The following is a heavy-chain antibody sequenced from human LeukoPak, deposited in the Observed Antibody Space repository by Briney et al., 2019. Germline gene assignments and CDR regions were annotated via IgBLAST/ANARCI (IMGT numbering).Heavy chain of an antibody. CDR2: IYYTGST. J-gene: IGHJ3*02. V-gene: IGHV4-39*01. CDR1: GGSISTSNYY. Sequence: SSETLPLTCTVSGGSISTSNYYWGWIRQPPGKELERIGSIYYTGSTYYNPSLMGRVTISVDTSKNQYSLKLNSVTAADTAVYYCATYCRGTSCYEFAYDIWGQGTMVTVSS. D-gene: IGHD2-2*01. CDR3: ATYCRGTSCYEFAYDI.